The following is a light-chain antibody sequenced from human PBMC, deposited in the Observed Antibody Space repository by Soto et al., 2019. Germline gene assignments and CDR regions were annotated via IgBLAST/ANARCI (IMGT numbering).Light chain of an antibody. Sequence: DIQMTQSPSSLSASVGDRVTITCRASQSISDYVNRYQHKPGKAPKLLISAAAILQSGVPLRCGGSRSGTDFTLTISRLQCEQFARFYCQQCYRPWTFGQGTKVDI. CDR3: QQCYRPWT. CDR2: AAA. J-gene: IGKJ1*01. V-gene: IGKV1-39*01. CDR1: QSISDY.